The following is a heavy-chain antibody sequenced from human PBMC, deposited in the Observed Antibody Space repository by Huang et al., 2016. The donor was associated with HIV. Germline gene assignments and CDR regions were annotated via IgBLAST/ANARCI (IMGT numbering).Heavy chain of an antibody. CDR1: GFSFSHYG. CDR3: ATDLGGYSFDY. D-gene: IGHD2-21*02. CDR2: IRFDGGNK. J-gene: IGHJ4*02. Sequence: QEQLVESGGSVVQPGGSLRLSCATSGFSFSHYGMHWVRQAPGKGLGGVAFIRFDGGNKHYADSAKGRFTISRDNSKKMLFLEMNSLRGDDTAFYYCATDLGGYSFDYWGQGALVSVSS. V-gene: IGHV3-30*02.